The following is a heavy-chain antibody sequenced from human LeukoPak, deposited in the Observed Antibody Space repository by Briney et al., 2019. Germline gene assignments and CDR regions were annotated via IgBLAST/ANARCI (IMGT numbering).Heavy chain of an antibody. D-gene: IGHD3-10*01. J-gene: IGHJ4*02. CDR3: GGGGGDFDY. CDR1: GGSFSNGDYY. CDR2: IYYNGNT. Sequence: SETLSLTCTVSGGSFSNGDYYWRWLRQPPGKGLEWFGYIYYNGNTYYSPSLKSRVIMSVDTSKNQFSLKRSSVTAAATAAYSWGGGGGDFDYWGQGTLVTVSS. V-gene: IGHV4-30-4*08.